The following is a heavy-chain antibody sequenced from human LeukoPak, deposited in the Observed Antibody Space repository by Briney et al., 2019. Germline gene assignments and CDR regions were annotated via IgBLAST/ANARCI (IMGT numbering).Heavy chain of an antibody. V-gene: IGHV4-59*08. Sequence: SETLSLTCTVSGTSMTSYFWSWIRQPPGKGLEWIGYIYHSGSSFYNPSLKSRVTISVDTSKNQFSLKLSSVTAADTAVYYCARGGYGSGSYYTFDYWGQGTLVTVSS. CDR3: ARGGYGSGSYYTFDY. J-gene: IGHJ4*02. D-gene: IGHD3-10*01. CDR1: GTSMTSYF. CDR2: IYHSGSS.